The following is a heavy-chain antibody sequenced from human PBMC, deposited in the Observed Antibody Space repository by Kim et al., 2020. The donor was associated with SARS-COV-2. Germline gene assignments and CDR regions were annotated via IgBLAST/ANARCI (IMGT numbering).Heavy chain of an antibody. Sequence: GGSLRLSCAASGFTFSSYGMHWVRQAPGKGLEWVAVISYDGSNKYYADSVKGRFTISRDNSKNTLYLQMNSLRAEDTAVYYCAKDQNILTGYYHMPVYYG. CDR3: AKDQNILTGYYHMPVYYG. CDR2: ISYDGSNK. J-gene: IGHJ6*01. V-gene: IGHV3-30*18. CDR1: GFTFSSYG. D-gene: IGHD3-9*01.